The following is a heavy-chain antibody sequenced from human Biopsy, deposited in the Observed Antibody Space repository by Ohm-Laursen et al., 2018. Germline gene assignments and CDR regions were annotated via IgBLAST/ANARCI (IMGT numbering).Heavy chain of an antibody. J-gene: IGHJ1*01. CDR3: ARGSNEYGGLYFPH. D-gene: IGHD4-23*01. CDR1: GGSFTGHY. CDR2: ISHTGYT. Sequence: SDTLSLTCAVSGGSFTGHYWTWIRQPPGKGLEWIGHISHTGYTSYKSSLKSRVTISLDTSRKHFSLRLTSLAAADTAVYYCARGSNEYGGLYFPHWGQGTLVNVSS. V-gene: IGHV4-59*11.